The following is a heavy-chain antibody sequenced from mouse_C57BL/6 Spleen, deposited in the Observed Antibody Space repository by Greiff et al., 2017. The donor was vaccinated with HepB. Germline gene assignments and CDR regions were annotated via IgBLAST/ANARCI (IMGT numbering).Heavy chain of an antibody. CDR2: ISYDGSN. V-gene: IGHV3-6*01. J-gene: IGHJ1*03. D-gene: IGHD1-1*01. CDR1: GYSITSGYY. Sequence: ESGPGLVKPSQSLSLTCSVTGYSITSGYYWNWIRQFPGNKLEWMGYISYDGSNNYNPSLKNRISITRDTSKNQFFLKLNSVTTEDTATYYCARERTHYYGSSPGWYFDDWGTGTTVTVSS. CDR3: ARERTHYYGSSPGWYFDD.